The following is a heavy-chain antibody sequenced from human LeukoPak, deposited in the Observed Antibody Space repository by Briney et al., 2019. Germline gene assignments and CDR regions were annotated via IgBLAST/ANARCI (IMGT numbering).Heavy chain of an antibody. Sequence: ASVKVSCRVSGYALTDLSMHWVRQTPEKGLEWTGGIDPEDGEITYAQKSQGRVTMTEDTSTDTAYMEFSSLTSEDTAVYFCTSRLLILLWTNDFWGQGTPVTVSS. D-gene: IGHD5-18*01. V-gene: IGHV1-24*01. CDR2: IDPEDGEI. J-gene: IGHJ4*02. CDR1: GYALTDLS. CDR3: TSRLLILLWTNDF.